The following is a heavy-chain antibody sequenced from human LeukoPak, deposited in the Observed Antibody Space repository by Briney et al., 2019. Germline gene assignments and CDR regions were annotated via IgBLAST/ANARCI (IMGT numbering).Heavy chain of an antibody. D-gene: IGHD2-21*01. V-gene: IGHV3-7*01. CDR3: VRDLTCCGGDCF. CDR2: MNQDGSDT. Sequence: TGGSLRLSCAASGFTFSNYWMSWVRQAPGKGLEWVANMNQDGSDTYYVDSVKGRFTISRDNAKNSLYLQMHSLRSDDTAVYYCVRDLTCCGGDCFWGQGTLVTVSS. J-gene: IGHJ4*02. CDR1: GFTFSNYW.